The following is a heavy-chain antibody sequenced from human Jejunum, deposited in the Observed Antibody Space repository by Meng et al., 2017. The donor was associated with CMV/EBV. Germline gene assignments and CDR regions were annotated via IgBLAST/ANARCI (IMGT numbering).Heavy chain of an antibody. J-gene: IGHJ6*02. Sequence: ELTFNTYWMGWVRQAPGKGLEWVANIRRDGSEKYYVDSVKGRFTISRDNAKNTLYLQMNSLRAEDTALYYCSRGNRDSKYYAVDVWGQGTKVTVSS. D-gene: IGHD3-22*01. CDR2: IRRDGSEK. CDR3: SRGNRDSKYYAVDV. CDR1: ELTFNTYW. V-gene: IGHV3-7*01.